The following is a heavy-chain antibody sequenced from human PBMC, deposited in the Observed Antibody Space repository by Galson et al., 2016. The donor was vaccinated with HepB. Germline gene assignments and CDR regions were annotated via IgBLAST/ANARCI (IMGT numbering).Heavy chain of an antibody. D-gene: IGHD2-21*01. CDR1: GSDFSSYW. CDR3: ARRVRNPIAGMDV. Sequence: QSGAEVKKPGESLKISCKASGSDFSSYWVAWVRQMPGKGLEWMGIVYPGDSDTRYSPSFQGQVTSSADKSITTAYLQWSRLKASDNAIYYCARRVRNPIAGMDVWGQGTTVTVSS. V-gene: IGHV5-51*01. J-gene: IGHJ6*02. CDR2: VYPGDSDT.